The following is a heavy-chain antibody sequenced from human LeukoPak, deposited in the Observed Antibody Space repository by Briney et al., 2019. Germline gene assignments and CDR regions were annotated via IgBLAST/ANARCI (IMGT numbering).Heavy chain of an antibody. CDR3: ARDREDYYDSSGYSTGN. D-gene: IGHD3-22*01. CDR2: IWYDGSNK. V-gene: IGHV3-33*01. CDR1: GFTFSSYG. J-gene: IGHJ4*02. Sequence: QPGRSLRLSCAASGFTFSSYGMHWVRQAPGKGLEWVAVIWYDGSNKYYADSVKGRFTISRDNSKNTLYLQMSSLRAEDTAVYYCARDREDYYDSSGYSTGNWGQGTLVTVSS.